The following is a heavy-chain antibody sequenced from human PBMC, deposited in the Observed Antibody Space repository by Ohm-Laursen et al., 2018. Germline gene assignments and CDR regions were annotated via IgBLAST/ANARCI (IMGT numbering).Heavy chain of an antibody. V-gene: IGHV4-34*01. Sequence: LRLSCSASGFTFSTYSMNWVRQAPGKGLEWIGEINHSGSTNYNPSLKSRVTISVDTSKNQFSLKLSSVTAADTAVYYCARDRLYYYDSSGYLEYFQHWGQGTLVTVSS. CDR2: INHSGST. J-gene: IGHJ1*01. D-gene: IGHD3-22*01. CDR3: ARDRLYYYDSSGYLEYFQH. CDR1: GFTFSTYS.